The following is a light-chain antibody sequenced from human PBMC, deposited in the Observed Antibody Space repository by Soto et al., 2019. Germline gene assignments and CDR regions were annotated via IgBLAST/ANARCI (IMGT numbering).Light chain of an antibody. CDR1: SSNIGAGYD. CDR3: QSYDSSLSGSYV. V-gene: IGLV1-40*01. CDR2: GNS. Sequence: QSVLTQPPPVSGAPGQRVTISCTGSSSNIGAGYDVHWYQQLPGTAPKLPIYGNSNRPSGVPDRFSGSKSGTSASLAITGLQAEDEADYYCQSYDSSLSGSYVFGTGTKVTVL. J-gene: IGLJ1*01.